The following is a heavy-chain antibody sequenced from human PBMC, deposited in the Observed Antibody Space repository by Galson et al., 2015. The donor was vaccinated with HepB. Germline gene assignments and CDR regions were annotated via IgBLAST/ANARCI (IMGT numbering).Heavy chain of an antibody. CDR1: GYTFTSYA. CDR2: INAGNGNT. Sequence: SVKVSCKASGYTFTSYAMHWVRQALGQRLEWMGWINAGNGNTKYSQKFQGRVTITRDTSASTAYMELSSLRSEDTAVYYCARGSYCGGDCYSGWYFGLWGRGTLVTVSS. CDR3: ARGSYCGGDCYSGWYFGL. V-gene: IGHV1-3*01. J-gene: IGHJ2*01. D-gene: IGHD2-21*01.